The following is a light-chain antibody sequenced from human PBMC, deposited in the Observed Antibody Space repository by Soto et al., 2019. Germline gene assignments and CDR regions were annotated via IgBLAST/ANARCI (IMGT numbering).Light chain of an antibody. CDR1: SSDVGAYDF. CDR2: DVT. V-gene: IGLV2-14*01. Sequence: QSALTQPASVSGSPGQSITISCTGTSSDVGAYDFVSWYQHYPGKAPKLVTFDVTHRPPGISDRFSGSKSDNTASLTISGLQAEDEAFYYCSSYTTRSTLVFGGGTQLPVL. CDR3: SSYTTRSTLV. J-gene: IGLJ2*01.